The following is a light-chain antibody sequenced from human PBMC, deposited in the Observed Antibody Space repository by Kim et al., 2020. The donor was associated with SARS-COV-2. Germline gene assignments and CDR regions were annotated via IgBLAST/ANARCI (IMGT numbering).Light chain of an antibody. CDR3: ETWDSNIQV. V-gene: IGLV4-60*03. CDR2: VEGSGSY. CDR1: SGHSNYF. Sequence: QLVLTQSSSASASLGSSVKLTCTLSSGHSNYFIAWHQQQPGKAPRFLMKVEGSGSYNKGGGVPDRFSGSRSGADRYLIISNLHSEDEADYYCETWDSNIQVFGGGTQLTAL. J-gene: IGLJ7*02.